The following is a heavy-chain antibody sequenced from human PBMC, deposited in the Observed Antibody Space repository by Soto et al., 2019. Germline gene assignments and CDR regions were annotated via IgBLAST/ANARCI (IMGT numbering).Heavy chain of an antibody. CDR1: GFIFRDYY. CDR2: IKPDGSER. J-gene: IGHJ4*02. V-gene: IGHV3-7*01. Sequence: GGSLRLSCAASGFIFRDYYMMWVRQAPGKGLEWVGNIKPDGSERHYVDSVKGRFTISRDNAKNSLYLQMDSLRVEDTGVYFCANRNLNWGQETLVTVSS. CDR3: ANRNLN. D-gene: IGHD1-7*01.